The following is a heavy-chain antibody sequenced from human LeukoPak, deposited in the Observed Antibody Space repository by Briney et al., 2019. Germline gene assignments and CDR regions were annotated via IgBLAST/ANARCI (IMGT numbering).Heavy chain of an antibody. CDR1: GYSFTSHY. V-gene: IGHV1-46*01. J-gene: IGHJ5*02. D-gene: IGHD5-18*01. Sequence: ASVKVSCKASGYSFTSHYMHWVRQAPGQGLEWLGLINPSGSSTLYAQKFQGRVTMTRDMSTTTDYMELSSLRSEDTAVYYCARGDATAMAYNWFDPWGQGTLVTVSS. CDR2: INPSGSST. CDR3: ARGDATAMAYNWFDP.